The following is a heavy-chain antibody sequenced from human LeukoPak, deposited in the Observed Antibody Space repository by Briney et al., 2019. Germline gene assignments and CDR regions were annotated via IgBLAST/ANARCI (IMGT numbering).Heavy chain of an antibody. CDR3: AKDWTVTTGIDY. D-gene: IGHD4-17*01. CDR1: GFTFSSYS. CDR2: ISSSSSYI. V-gene: IGHV3-21*01. J-gene: IGHJ4*02. Sequence: GGSQRLSCAASGFTFSSYSMNWVRQAPGKGLEWVSSISSSSSYIYYADSVKGRFTISRDNAKNSLYLQMNSLRAEDTAVYYCAKDWTVTTGIDYWGQGTLVTVSS.